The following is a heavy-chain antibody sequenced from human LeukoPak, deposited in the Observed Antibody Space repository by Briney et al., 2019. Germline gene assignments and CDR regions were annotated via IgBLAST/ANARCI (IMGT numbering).Heavy chain of an antibody. CDR1: GYTFTSYY. Sequence: ASVKVSCKASGYTFTSYYMHWVRQAPGQGLEWMGIINPSGGSTSYAQKFQGRVTMTRDTSTSTVYMELSSLRSEDTAVYYCARDYMFLYYYDSSGYYRPRWFDPWGQGTLVTISS. CDR2: INPSGGST. CDR3: ARDYMFLYYYDSSGYYRPRWFDP. D-gene: IGHD3-22*01. J-gene: IGHJ5*02. V-gene: IGHV1-46*01.